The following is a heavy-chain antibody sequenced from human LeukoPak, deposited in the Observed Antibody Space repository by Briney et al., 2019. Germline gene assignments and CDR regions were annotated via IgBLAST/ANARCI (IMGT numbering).Heavy chain of an antibody. V-gene: IGHV3-23*01. J-gene: IGHJ4*02. CDR3: APAHLVIPRNLDMVFDY. CDR1: GFSFSSFA. D-gene: IGHD2-2*01. Sequence: TGGSLRLSCAASGFSFSSFAMNWVRQAPGQGLEWVSAISGGGDTTYYADSVKGRFTISRDNSKNMVYLQLDNLNAEDTAAYYCAPAHLVIPRNLDMVFDYWGQGTLVTVSS. CDR2: ISGGGDTT.